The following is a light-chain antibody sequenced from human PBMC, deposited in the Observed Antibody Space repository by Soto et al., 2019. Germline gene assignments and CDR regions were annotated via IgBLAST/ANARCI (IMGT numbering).Light chain of an antibody. CDR3: QQYKSYWT. Sequence: DIQMTQSPSTLSASVGDRVTITCRASQSISSWLAWYQQKPGKAPKLLIYKASSLESGVPSRFSGSGSGTEFTLTISSLQLDDFATYYCQQYKSYWTFGQGNRVEIK. V-gene: IGKV1-5*03. CDR1: QSISSW. J-gene: IGKJ1*01. CDR2: KAS.